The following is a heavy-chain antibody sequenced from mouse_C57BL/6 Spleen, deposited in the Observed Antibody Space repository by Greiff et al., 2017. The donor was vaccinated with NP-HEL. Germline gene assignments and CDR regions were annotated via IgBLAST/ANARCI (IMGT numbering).Heavy chain of an antibody. CDR2: ILPGSGST. D-gene: IGHD2-1*01. J-gene: IGHJ3*01. CDR1: GYTFTGYW. V-gene: IGHV1-9*01. Sequence: VQLQQSGAELMKPGASVKLSCKATGYTFTGYWIEWVKQRPGHGLEWIGEILPGSGSTNYNEKFKGKATFTADTSSNTAYMHLSSLTTEDSAIFFGGRGGGAYGNYDLFCWGQGTLVTVSA. CDR3: GRGGGAYGNYDLFC.